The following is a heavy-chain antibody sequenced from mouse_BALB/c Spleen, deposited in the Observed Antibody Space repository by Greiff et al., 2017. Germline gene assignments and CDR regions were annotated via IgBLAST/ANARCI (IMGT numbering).Heavy chain of an antibody. D-gene: IGHD1-1*01. J-gene: IGHJ2*01. CDR2: ISSGGSYT. CDR1: GFTFSSYG. CDR3: ARITTVVATNYFDY. Sequence: EVNVVESGGDLVKPGGSLKLSCAASGFTFSSYGMSWVRQTPDKRLEWVATISSGGSYTYYPDSVKGRFTISRDNAKNTLYLQMSSLKSEDTAMYYCARITTVVATNYFDYWGQGTTLTVSS. V-gene: IGHV5-6*01.